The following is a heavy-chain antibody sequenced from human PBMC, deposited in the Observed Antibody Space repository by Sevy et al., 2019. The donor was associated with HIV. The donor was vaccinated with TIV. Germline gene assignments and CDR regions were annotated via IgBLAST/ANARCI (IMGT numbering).Heavy chain of an antibody. CDR2: ISYDGSNK. CDR1: GFTFSSYA. D-gene: IGHD6-19*01. CDR3: ARGGDSSGWYPLYY. Sequence: VGSLRLSCAASGFTFSSYAMHWVRQAPGKGLEWVAVISYDGSNKYYADSVKGRFTISRDNSKNTLYLQMNSLRAEDTAVYYCARGGDSSGWYPLYYWGQGTLVTVSS. J-gene: IGHJ4*02. V-gene: IGHV3-30*04.